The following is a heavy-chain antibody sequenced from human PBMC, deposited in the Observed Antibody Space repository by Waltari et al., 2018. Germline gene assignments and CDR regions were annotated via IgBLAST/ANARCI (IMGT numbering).Heavy chain of an antibody. D-gene: IGHD6-13*01. CDR1: GFPFRRYS. V-gene: IGHV3-21*01. Sequence: EVQLVESGGGLVKPGGSLRLSCAASGFPFRRYSMNWVRQAPGKGLEWVSSISSSSSYIYYADSVKGRFTISRDNAKNSLYLQMNSLRAEDTAVYYCARGVEIAAAAHDYWGQGTLVTVSS. J-gene: IGHJ4*02. CDR2: ISSSSSYI. CDR3: ARGVEIAAAAHDY.